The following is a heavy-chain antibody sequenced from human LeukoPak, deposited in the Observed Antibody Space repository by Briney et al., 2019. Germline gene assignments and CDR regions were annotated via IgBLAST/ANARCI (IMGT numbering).Heavy chain of an antibody. CDR3: AKTRSSWS. Sequence: PGGSLRLSCAASGFTFSSYGIHWVRQAPGKGLEWVAVISYDGSNKYYADSVKGRFTISRDNSKNTLYLQMNSLRAEDTAVYYCAKTRSSWSWGQGTLVTVSS. CDR2: ISYDGSNK. D-gene: IGHD6-13*01. CDR1: GFTFSSYG. V-gene: IGHV3-30*18. J-gene: IGHJ5*02.